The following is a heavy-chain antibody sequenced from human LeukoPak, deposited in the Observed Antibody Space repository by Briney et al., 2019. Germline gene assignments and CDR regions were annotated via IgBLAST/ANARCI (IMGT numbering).Heavy chain of an antibody. D-gene: IGHD3-22*01. J-gene: IGHJ4*02. Sequence: PGGCPRLSCAASRFTFTTYAMSWVRQAPGKGLEWISTISNSGDNTYYADSVKGRFSISRDNSKNTLSLQMNSLRAEDTAVYYCAKELRYYDSSGYGGFLRYFDYWGQGTLVTVSS. CDR2: ISNSGDNT. V-gene: IGHV3-23*01. CDR3: AKELRYYDSSGYGGFLRYFDY. CDR1: RFTFTTYA.